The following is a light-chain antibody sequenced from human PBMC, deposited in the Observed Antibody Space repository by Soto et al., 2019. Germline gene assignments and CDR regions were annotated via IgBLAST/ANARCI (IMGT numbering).Light chain of an antibody. CDR3: SSYTRSTTGV. J-gene: IGLJ1*01. CDR2: DVS. V-gene: IGLV2-14*01. CDR1: SSHVGGYNY. Sequence: QSLFSQPSSLSVTPRHTISRSCTQTSSHVGGYNYVSWYQRHPGKAPKLMIYDVSNRPSGVSNRFSGSKSGNTASLTISGLQAEDEADYYFSSYTRSTTGVFGTGTKVTVL.